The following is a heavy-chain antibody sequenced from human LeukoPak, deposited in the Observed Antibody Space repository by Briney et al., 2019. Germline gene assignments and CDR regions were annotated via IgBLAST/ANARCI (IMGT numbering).Heavy chain of an antibody. J-gene: IGHJ4*02. CDR3: ARDDPIAAAGTPFDY. CDR1: GGSISSSSYY. Sequence: NSSETLSLTCTVSGGSISSSSYYWGWIRQPPGKGLEWIGSIYYSGSTYYNPSLKSRVTISVDTSKNQFSLKLSSVTAADTAVYYCARDDPIAAAGTPFDYWGQGTLVTVSS. V-gene: IGHV4-39*07. D-gene: IGHD6-13*01. CDR2: IYYSGST.